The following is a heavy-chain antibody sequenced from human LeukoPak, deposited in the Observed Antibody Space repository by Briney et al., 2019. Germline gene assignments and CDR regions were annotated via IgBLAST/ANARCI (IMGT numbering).Heavy chain of an antibody. CDR3: ARSCVSRASWFDP. Sequence: SETLSLTCTVSGGSISSYYWSWIRQPPGKGLEWIGYIYYSGSTNYNPSLKSRVTISVDTSKNQFSLKLSSVTAADTAVYYCARSCVSRASWFDPWGQGTLVTVSA. CDR2: IYYSGST. CDR1: GGSISSYY. V-gene: IGHV4-59*01. D-gene: IGHD2-21*01. J-gene: IGHJ5*02.